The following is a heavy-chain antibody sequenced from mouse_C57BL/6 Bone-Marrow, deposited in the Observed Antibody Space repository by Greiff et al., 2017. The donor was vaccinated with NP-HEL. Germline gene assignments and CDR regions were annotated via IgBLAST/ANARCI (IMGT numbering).Heavy chain of an antibody. CDR3: ARYGGFAY. J-gene: IGHJ3*01. V-gene: IGHV1-81*01. CDR1: GYTLTSYG. D-gene: IGHD1-2*01. Sequence: VKLQESGAELARPGASVKLSCKASGYTLTSYGISWVKQRTGQGLEWIGEIYPRSGNTYYNEKFKGKATLTADKSSSTAYMELRSLTSEDSAVYFCARYGGFAYWGQGTLVTVSA. CDR2: IYPRSGNT.